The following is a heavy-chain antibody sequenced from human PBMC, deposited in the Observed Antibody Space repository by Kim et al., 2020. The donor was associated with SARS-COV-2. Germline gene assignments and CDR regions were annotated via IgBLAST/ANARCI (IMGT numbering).Heavy chain of an antibody. CDR2: ISYDGSNK. Sequence: GGSLRLSCAASGFTFSSYAMHWVRQAPGKGLEWVAVISYDGSNKYYADSVKGRFTISRDNSKNTLYLQMNSLRAEDTAVYYCARCEGYSYGYTLRGLYYYYYGMDVWGQGTTVTVSS. J-gene: IGHJ6*02. D-gene: IGHD5-18*01. CDR1: GFTFSSYA. V-gene: IGHV3-30-3*01. CDR3: ARCEGYSYGYTLRGLYYYYYGMDV.